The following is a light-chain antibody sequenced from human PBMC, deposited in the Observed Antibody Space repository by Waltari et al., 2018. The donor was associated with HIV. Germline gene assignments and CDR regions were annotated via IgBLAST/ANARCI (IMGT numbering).Light chain of an antibody. CDR2: RVK. V-gene: IGLV3-25*03. Sequence: YELTQPPSASVSPGQTARISCSGDVLPTTYVFCYQQRAGHAPVMVRYRVKERPSGIPDRFSGSSAETTVTLTISGVQAEDEADYYCQSADSTGTYWVFGGGTKLTVL. J-gene: IGLJ3*02. CDR3: QSADSTGTYWV. CDR1: VLPTTY.